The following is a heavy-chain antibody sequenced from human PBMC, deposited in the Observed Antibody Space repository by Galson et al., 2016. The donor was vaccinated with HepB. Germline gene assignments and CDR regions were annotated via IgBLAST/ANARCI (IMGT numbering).Heavy chain of an antibody. J-gene: IGHJ3*01. CDR3: ARGGRRDGYNIEAFDA. D-gene: IGHD5-24*01. CDR1: GFTFSIYE. CDR2: ISSGGSTL. V-gene: IGHV3-48*03. Sequence: SLRLSCAASGFTFSIYEMNWVRQAPGKGLEWVSYISSGGSTLRYGESVKGRFTISRDNAKNSLYLDMNSLRAEDTSVYYCARGGRRDGYNIEAFDAWGQGTMVTVSS.